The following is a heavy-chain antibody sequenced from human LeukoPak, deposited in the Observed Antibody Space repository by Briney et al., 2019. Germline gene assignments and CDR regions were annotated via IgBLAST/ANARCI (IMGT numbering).Heavy chain of an antibody. CDR1: GFTFSSYA. D-gene: IGHD6-13*01. J-gene: IGHJ4*02. CDR3: AKPPTWLQLVPY. V-gene: IGHV3-23*01. Sequence: GGSLRLSCAASGFTFSSYAMSWVRQAPGKGLEWVSAISGSGGSTYYADSVEGRFTISRDNSKNTLYLQMNSLRAEDTAVYYCAKPPTWLQLVPYWGQGTLVTVSS. CDR2: ISGSGGST.